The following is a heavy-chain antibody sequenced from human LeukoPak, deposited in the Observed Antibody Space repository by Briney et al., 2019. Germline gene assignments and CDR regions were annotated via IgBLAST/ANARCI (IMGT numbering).Heavy chain of an antibody. D-gene: IGHD2-2*03. V-gene: IGHV4-34*01. CDR2: INHGGKT. Sequence: PSETLSLTCAVYGDSFSRYLWNWVRQPPGKLLEYLGEINHGGKTNYNPSLKTRLILSVDKSKNQFSLTLTSVTAADTAVYFCARGSSFDGYCAPGACQAGYYDMWGQGTPVTVSS. J-gene: IGHJ4*02. CDR3: ARGSSFDGYCAPGACQAGYYDM. CDR1: GDSFSRYL.